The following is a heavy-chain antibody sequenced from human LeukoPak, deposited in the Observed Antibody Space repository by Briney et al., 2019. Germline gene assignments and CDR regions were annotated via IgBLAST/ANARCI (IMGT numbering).Heavy chain of an antibody. V-gene: IGHV1-2*02. CDR1: GYTFTGYY. CDR2: INPNSGGT. Sequence: GASVKVSCKASGYTFTGYYMHRVRQAPGQGLEWMGWINPNSGGTNYAQKFQGRVTMTRDTSISTAYMELSRLRSDDTAVYYCARDFRYCSSTSCYGDYYFDYWGQGTLVTVSS. CDR3: ARDFRYCSSTSCYGDYYFDY. D-gene: IGHD2-2*01. J-gene: IGHJ4*02.